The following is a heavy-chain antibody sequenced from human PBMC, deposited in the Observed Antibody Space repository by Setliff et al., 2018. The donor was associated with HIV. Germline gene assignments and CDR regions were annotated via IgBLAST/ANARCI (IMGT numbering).Heavy chain of an antibody. Sequence: SETLSLTCTVSGASIRSGGYYWNWIRQHPGKGLEWIGHIYYSGSTYYTPSFKSRVTISVDTSKKQFSLKLNSVTAEDTAVYYCAREHYYHTSGRYYYGMDVWGQGTTVTVSS. CDR3: AREHYYHTSGRYYYGMDV. J-gene: IGHJ6*02. CDR2: IYYSGST. CDR1: GASIRSGGYY. V-gene: IGHV4-31*03. D-gene: IGHD3-22*01.